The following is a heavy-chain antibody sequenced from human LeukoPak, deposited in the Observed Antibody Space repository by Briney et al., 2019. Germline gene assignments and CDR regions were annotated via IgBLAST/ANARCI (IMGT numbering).Heavy chain of an antibody. V-gene: IGHV4-34*01. J-gene: IGHJ5*02. D-gene: IGHD3-3*01. Sequence: SQTLSLTCAVYGGSFSGYYWSWIRKPPRQGMELIGEINHSGSTNYNPSLKSRVTISVDTSKNQFSLKLSSVTAADTAVYYCARGRVLRFLEEGWFDPWGQGTLVTVSS. CDR3: ARGRVLRFLEEGWFDP. CDR2: INHSGST. CDR1: GGSFSGYY.